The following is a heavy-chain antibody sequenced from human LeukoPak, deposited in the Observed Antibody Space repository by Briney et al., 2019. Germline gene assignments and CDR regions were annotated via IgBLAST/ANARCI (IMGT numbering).Heavy chain of an antibody. CDR2: MNPNSGNT. Sequence: ASVKVSCKASGYTFTSYDINWVRQATGQGLEWMGWMNPNSGNTGYAQKFQGRVTMTRNTSISTAYMELSSLRSEDTAVYYCARRTRYCSSTSCYGRPDLYYYYMDVWGKGTTVTVSS. D-gene: IGHD2-2*01. V-gene: IGHV1-8*01. CDR3: ARRTRYCSSTSCYGRPDLYYYYMDV. J-gene: IGHJ6*03. CDR1: GYTFTSYD.